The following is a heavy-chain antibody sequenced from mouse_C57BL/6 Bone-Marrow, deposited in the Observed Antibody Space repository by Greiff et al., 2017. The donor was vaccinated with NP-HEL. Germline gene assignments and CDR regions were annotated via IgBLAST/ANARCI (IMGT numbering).Heavy chain of an antibody. V-gene: IGHV1-81*01. Sequence: QVQLQQSGAELARPGASVKLSCKASGYTFTSYGISWVKQRTGQGLEWIGEIYPRSGNTYYNEKFKGKATLTADKSSSTAYMELRSLTSEDSAVYFCARRGLLRGGGFAYGGQGTLVTVSA. CDR1: GYTFTSYG. D-gene: IGHD1-1*01. CDR2: IYPRSGNT. CDR3: ARRGLLRGGGFAY. J-gene: IGHJ3*01.